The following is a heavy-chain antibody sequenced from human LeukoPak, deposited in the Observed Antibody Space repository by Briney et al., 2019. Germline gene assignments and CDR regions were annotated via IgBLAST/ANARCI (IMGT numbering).Heavy chain of an antibody. CDR2: INEDGSEK. CDR1: EFSFETYW. CDR3: ARGETMDV. D-gene: IGHD5-24*01. J-gene: IGHJ6*03. Sequence: GGSLRLSCVALEFSFETYWMSWVRQAPGKGPEWVANINEDGSEKHYVGSVRGGFTISRDNADNSLHLQMNSLRPEDMAVYYCARGETMDVWGKGTTVTVSS. V-gene: IGHV3-7*01.